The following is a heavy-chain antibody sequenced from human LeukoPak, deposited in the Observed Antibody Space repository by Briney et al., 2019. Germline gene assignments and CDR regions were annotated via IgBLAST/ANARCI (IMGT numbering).Heavy chain of an antibody. V-gene: IGHV3-30*02. J-gene: IGHJ5*02. D-gene: IGHD1-14*01. CDR2: IRYDGSNK. Sequence: GGSLRLSCAASGFTFSSYGMHWVRQAPGKGLEWVAFIRYDGSNKYYADSVKGRFTISRDNSKNTLYLQMNSLRAEDTAVYYRAKDTTPPKAGFDPWGQGTLVTVSS. CDR3: AKDTTPPKAGFDP. CDR1: GFTFSSYG.